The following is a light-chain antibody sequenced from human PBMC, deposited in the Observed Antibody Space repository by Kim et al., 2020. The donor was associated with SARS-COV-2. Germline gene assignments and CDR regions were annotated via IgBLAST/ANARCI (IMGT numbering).Light chain of an antibody. V-gene: IGKV4-1*01. Sequence: RATITCKSSQTVLHSSNNKNYLAWYQQKPGQPPKLLIYWSSTRESGVPDRFSGSGSGTDFTLTIRSLQAEDVATYYCQQYYFTPYTFGQGTKLEI. J-gene: IGKJ2*01. CDR1: QTVLHSSNNKNY. CDR2: WSS. CDR3: QQYYFTPYT.